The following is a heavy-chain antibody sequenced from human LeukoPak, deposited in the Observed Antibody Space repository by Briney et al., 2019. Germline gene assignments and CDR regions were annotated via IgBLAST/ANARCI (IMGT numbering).Heavy chain of an antibody. J-gene: IGHJ6*03. D-gene: IGHD6-19*01. CDR2: LNSDGSST. V-gene: IGHV3-74*01. CDR1: GFTFSSYW. Sequence: PGGSLRLSCPASGFTFSSYWMHWVRQAPGKGLVWVSRLNSDGSSTSYADSVKGRFTISRDNAKNTLYLQMNSLRAEDTAVYYCASRGYSSGWYYYYYYMDVWGKGTTDTVSS. CDR3: ASRGYSSGWYYYYYYMDV.